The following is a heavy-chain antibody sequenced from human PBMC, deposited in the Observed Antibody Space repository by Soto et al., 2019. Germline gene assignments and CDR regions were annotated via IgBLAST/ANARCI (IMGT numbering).Heavy chain of an antibody. V-gene: IGHV1-18*04. J-gene: IGHJ6*02. CDR3: ARDPTCSSTSCYGYYYYYGMDV. CDR2: ISAYNGNT. CDR1: GYTFTSCG. Sequence: ASGKVSCKASGYTFTSCGISWVRQAPGQGLEWMGWISAYNGNTNYAQKLQGRVTMTTDTSTSTAYMELRSLRSDDTAVYYCARDPTCSSTSCYGYYYYYGMDVWGQGTTVTVSS. D-gene: IGHD2-2*01.